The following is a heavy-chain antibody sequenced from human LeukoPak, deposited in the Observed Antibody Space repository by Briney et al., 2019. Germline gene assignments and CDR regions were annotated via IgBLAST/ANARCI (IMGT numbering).Heavy chain of an antibody. CDR3: ARAPFAELFFPFDY. CDR1: GFTFSSYA. CDR2: ISGSGGST. Sequence: GGSLRLSCAASGFTFSSYAMSWVRQAPGKGLEWVSAISGSGGSTYYADSVKGRFTISRDNSKNTLYLQMNSPRAEDTAVYYCARAPFAELFFPFDYWGQGTLVTVSS. J-gene: IGHJ4*02. V-gene: IGHV3-23*01. D-gene: IGHD3-10*01.